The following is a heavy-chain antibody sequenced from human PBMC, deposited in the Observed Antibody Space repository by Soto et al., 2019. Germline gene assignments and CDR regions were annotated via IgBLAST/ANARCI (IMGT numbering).Heavy chain of an antibody. D-gene: IGHD6-19*01. V-gene: IGHV5-51*01. CDR3: ARQPFDSSSLVPHAFDI. CDR1: GDGFTNYW. J-gene: IGHJ3*02. CDR2: SHPGDSDD. Sequence: PGESLKISCKGSGDGFTNYWIGWVRQMPGKRLEWMGMSHPGDSDDRYSPSFQGQVTISADKFISTAYLQWSSLKASDTAMYYCARQPFDSSSLVPHAFDIGGQGTMVTVSS.